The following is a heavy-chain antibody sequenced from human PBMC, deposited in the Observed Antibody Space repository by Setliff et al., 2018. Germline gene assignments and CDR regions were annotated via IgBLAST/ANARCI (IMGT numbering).Heavy chain of an antibody. D-gene: IGHD1-26*01. Sequence: SETLSLTCSVSGASITSGGFYWTWIRQPAGKGLEWIGHISPCGSTTYNPSVKSRVTISLDTSKNHFSLKLDSVTAADTALYYCARSPSSGAYWNPRPFYSDYWARGTLVTVSS. J-gene: IGHJ4*02. CDR3: ARSPSSGAYWNPRPFYSDY. CDR1: GASITSGGFY. CDR2: ISPCGST. V-gene: IGHV4-61*09.